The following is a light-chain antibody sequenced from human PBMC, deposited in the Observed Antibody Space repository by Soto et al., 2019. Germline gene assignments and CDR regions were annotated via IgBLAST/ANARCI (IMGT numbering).Light chain of an antibody. CDR2: GAS. Sequence: EIVLTQSPGTLSLSPGERATLSCRAIQSVSGSYLAWYQQKPGQAPRLLIYGASTRATGIPVRFSGSGSGTEFTLTITSLQFEDFAVYYCQEYNDWRPITFGGGTKVDI. J-gene: IGKJ4*01. V-gene: IGKV3-15*01. CDR3: QEYNDWRPIT. CDR1: QSVSGSY.